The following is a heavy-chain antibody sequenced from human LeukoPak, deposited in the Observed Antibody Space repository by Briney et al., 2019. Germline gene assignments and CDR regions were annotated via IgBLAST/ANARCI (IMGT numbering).Heavy chain of an antibody. CDR1: GFTFSSYS. D-gene: IGHD3-22*01. CDR2: IGSRSSTI. CDR3: ARGGNYYDSSGYYYDHTFDI. Sequence: GSLRLSCAASGFTFSSYSMNWVRQAPGKGLEWVSYIGSRSSTIYYADSVKGRFTISRDNAKNSLYLQMNSLRDEDTAVYYCARGGNYYDSSGYYYDHTFDIWGQGTMVTVSS. J-gene: IGHJ3*02. V-gene: IGHV3-48*02.